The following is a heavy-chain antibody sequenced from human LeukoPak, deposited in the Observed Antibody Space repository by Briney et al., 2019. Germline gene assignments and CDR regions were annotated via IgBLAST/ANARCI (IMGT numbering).Heavy chain of an antibody. CDR3: AKDRSMVRGVMITFRRPGTMDV. CDR1: GFTFSSYG. D-gene: IGHD3-10*01. Sequence: GGSLRLSCAASGFTFSSYGMHWVRQAPGKGLEWVAFIRYDGSNKYYADSVKGRFTISRDNSKNTLYLQMNSLRAEDTAVYYCAKDRSMVRGVMITFRRPGTMDVWGKGTTVIISS. CDR2: IRYDGSNK. J-gene: IGHJ6*03. V-gene: IGHV3-30*02.